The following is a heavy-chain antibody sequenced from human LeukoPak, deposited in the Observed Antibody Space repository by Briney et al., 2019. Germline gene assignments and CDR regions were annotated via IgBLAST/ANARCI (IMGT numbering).Heavy chain of an antibody. CDR1: GGSISSSSYY. CDR3: ARDGPGGYGDYYWFDP. J-gene: IGHJ5*02. CDR2: IYYSGST. Sequence: PSETLSLTCTVSGGSISSSSYYWGWIRQPPGKGLEWIGSIYYSGSTYYNPSLKSRVTISVDTSKNQFSLKLSSVTAADTAVYYCARDGPGGYGDYYWFDPWGQGTLVTVSS. V-gene: IGHV4-39*07. D-gene: IGHD4-17*01.